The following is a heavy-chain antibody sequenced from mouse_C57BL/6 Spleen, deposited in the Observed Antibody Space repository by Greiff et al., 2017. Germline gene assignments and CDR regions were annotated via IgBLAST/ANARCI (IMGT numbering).Heavy chain of an antibody. Sequence: VKLQQSGAELVRPGASVTLSCKASGYTFTDYEMHWVKQTPVHGLEWIGAIDPETGGTAYNQKFKGKAILTADKSSSTAYMELRSLTSEDSAVYYCTREVLRSDIDYRGQGTTLTVSS. CDR2: IDPETGGT. D-gene: IGHD1-1*01. J-gene: IGHJ2*01. CDR1: GYTFTDYE. V-gene: IGHV1-15*01. CDR3: TREVLRSDIDY.